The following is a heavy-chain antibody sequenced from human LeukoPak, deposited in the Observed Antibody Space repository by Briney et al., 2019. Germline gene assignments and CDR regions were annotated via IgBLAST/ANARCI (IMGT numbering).Heavy chain of an antibody. CDR3: ARRGYSHRAAGKPSGFYDY. Sequence: SESLSLTCAVYGGSFSGYYWSWIRQPPGKGLEWMGGINHSGGTNYNPSLKSRVNISVDTSKNQFSLKLSSVTAADTAVYYCARRGYSHRAAGKPSGFYDYWGQGTLVTVSS. V-gene: IGHV4-34*01. CDR2: INHSGGT. D-gene: IGHD5-18*01. J-gene: IGHJ4*02. CDR1: GGSFSGYY.